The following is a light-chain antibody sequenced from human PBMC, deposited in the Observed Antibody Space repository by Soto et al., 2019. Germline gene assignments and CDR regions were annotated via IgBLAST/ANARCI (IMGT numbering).Light chain of an antibody. J-gene: IGKJ4*01. V-gene: IGKV3-15*01. Sequence: EIVMTQSPATLSVSQGERATLSCRASQGISNSLAWYQQKPGQAPRLLIYGVSTRATGIPARFSGSGSGTEFTLTISSLQSEDFAVYYCQQYNNWPSLTFGGGTKVDIK. CDR2: GVS. CDR1: QGISNS. CDR3: QQYNNWPSLT.